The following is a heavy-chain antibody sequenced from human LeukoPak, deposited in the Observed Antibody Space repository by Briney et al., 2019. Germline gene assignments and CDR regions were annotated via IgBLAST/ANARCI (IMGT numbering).Heavy chain of an antibody. Sequence: SVKVSCKASGGTFSSYANSWVRQAPGQGLEWMGGIIPIFGTANYAQKFQGRVTITADESTSTAYMELSSLRSEDTAVYYCARVEYYDSSPDAFDIWGQGTMVTVSS. V-gene: IGHV1-69*01. CDR1: GGTFSSYA. D-gene: IGHD3-22*01. CDR2: IIPIFGTA. J-gene: IGHJ3*02. CDR3: ARVEYYDSSPDAFDI.